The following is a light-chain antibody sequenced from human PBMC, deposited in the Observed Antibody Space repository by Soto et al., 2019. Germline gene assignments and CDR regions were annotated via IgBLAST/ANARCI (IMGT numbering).Light chain of an antibody. CDR1: SSNIGSNT. V-gene: IGLV1-44*01. CDR2: SNN. J-gene: IGLJ2*01. Sequence: QSVLTQPPSASATPGQRVTISCSGGSSNIGSNTVNWYQQLPGTAPKLLIHSNNQRPSGVPDRFSGSKSGTSASLAISVLQSEDEADYYCAAWDDSLNGVVFGGVTTLTVL. CDR3: AAWDDSLNGVV.